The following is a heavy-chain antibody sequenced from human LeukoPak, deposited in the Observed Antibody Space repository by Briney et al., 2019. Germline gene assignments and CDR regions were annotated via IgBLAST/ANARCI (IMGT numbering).Heavy chain of an antibody. CDR1: GFTFSSYA. V-gene: IGHV3-23*01. CDR3: ARHGSRPYDFWSGLEYYYYGMDV. J-gene: IGHJ6*02. D-gene: IGHD3-3*01. Sequence: GGSLRLSCAASGFTFSSYAMSWVRQAPGKGLEWVSAISGSGGSTYYADSVKGRFTISRDNSKNTLYLQMNSLRAEDTAMYYCARHGSRPYDFWSGLEYYYYGMDVWGQGTTVTVSS. CDR2: ISGSGGST.